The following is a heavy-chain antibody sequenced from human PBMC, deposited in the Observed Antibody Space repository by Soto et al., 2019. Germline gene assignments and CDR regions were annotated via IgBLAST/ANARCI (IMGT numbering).Heavy chain of an antibody. Sequence: ASVKVSCKASGYRFTSYGISWVRQAPGQGLEWLGWISAYDDNTKYAQKFQGRVTITRDTSASTAYMELSSLRSEDTAVYYCARDLVVPAAMSYSYYYGMDVWGQGTTVTVSS. CDR1: GYRFTSYG. D-gene: IGHD2-2*01. CDR2: ISAYDDNT. V-gene: IGHV1-18*01. J-gene: IGHJ6*02. CDR3: ARDLVVPAAMSYSYYYGMDV.